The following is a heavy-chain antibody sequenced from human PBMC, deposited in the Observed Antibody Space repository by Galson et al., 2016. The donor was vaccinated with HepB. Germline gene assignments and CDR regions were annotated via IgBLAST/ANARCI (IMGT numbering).Heavy chain of an antibody. J-gene: IGHJ4*02. Sequence: SVKVSCKASGVTFSTSAVQWVRQARGQHLEWIGWIVPGNGDTKYAQKFQERVTITRDMSTRTAYMEPSSLTSEDTAVYYCAARGNSWPYYWGQGTLVTVSS. V-gene: IGHV1-58*01. CDR2: IVPGNGDT. CDR3: AARGNSWPYY. D-gene: IGHD6-13*01. CDR1: GVTFSTSA.